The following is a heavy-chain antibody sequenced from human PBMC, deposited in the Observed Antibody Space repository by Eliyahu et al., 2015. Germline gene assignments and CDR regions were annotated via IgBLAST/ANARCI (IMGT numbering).Heavy chain of an antibody. V-gene: IGHV3-23*01. CDR2: VGTADDT. D-gene: IGHD1-26*01. Sequence: EVQLLESGGGLVQPGGSLRLSXSAXXFTFSSXAMXWVRRAPGKGLEWXSTVGTADDTYYADSVKGRFILSRDNSRNMLNLQMNSLRTDDTAIYYCAKKVVGSNPFDFWGQGTLVTVSS. CDR3: AKKVVGSNPFDF. CDR1: XFTFSSXA. J-gene: IGHJ4*02.